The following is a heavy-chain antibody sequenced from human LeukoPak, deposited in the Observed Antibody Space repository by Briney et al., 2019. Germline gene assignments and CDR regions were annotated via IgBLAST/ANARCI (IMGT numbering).Heavy chain of an antibody. CDR3: ASSFPPISIMTTFGGLYYFDY. CDR1: GYTFTGYY. V-gene: IGHV1-2*02. J-gene: IGHJ4*02. Sequence: ASVKVSCKASGYTFTGYYMHWVRQAPGQGLEWMGWINPNSGGTNYAQKFQGRVTMTRDTSISTAYMELSRLRSDDTAVYYCASSFPPISIMTTFGGLYYFDYWGQGTLVTVSS. D-gene: IGHD3-16*01. CDR2: INPNSGGT.